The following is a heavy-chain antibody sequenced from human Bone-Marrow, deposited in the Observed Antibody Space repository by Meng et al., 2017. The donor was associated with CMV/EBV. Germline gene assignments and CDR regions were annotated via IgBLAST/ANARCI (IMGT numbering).Heavy chain of an antibody. V-gene: IGHV4-31*03. CDR3: ARDRGSGWFDY. D-gene: IGHD6-19*01. CDR2: IYYSGST. J-gene: IGHJ4*02. Sequence: QVQLQESGPGLVKHSQTLSLPCTVSGGSISSGGYYWSWIRQHPGKGLEWIGYIYYSGSTYYNPSLKSRVTISVDTSKNQFSLKLTSVTAADTAVYYCARDRGSGWFDYWGQGTLVTVSS. CDR1: GGSISSGGYY.